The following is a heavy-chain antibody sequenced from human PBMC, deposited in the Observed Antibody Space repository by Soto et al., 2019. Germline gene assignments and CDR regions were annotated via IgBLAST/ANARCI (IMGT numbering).Heavy chain of an antibody. Sequence: EVQLVESGGGLVKPGGSLRLSCAASGFTFSNAWMNWVRQAPGKGLVWVGSIKSKTDGGKSDYAAPGKGRFTISRDDSKNTLELQMNSLKTADTAGYYCTTMCVCWSANYYCMDVWGQGTTVTVS. D-gene: IGHD3-3*01. CDR1: GFTFSNAW. J-gene: IGHJ6*02. CDR2: IKSKTDGGKS. V-gene: IGHV3-15*07. CDR3: TTMCVCWSANYYCMDV.